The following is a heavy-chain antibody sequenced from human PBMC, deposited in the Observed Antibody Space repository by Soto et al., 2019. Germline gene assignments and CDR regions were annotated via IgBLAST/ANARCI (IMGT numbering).Heavy chain of an antibody. V-gene: IGHV3-23*01. Sequence: EVQLLESGGGLIQPGGSVRLSCAASGFTFSTYAMIWVRQAPGKGLEWVSAVSGSGGTTYYADSVKGRFTLSRDNSKNTLYLQMNSLRGEDTAVYHCAKDGGYWGQGNLVTVSS. J-gene: IGHJ4*02. CDR3: AKDGGY. D-gene: IGHD3-16*01. CDR1: GFTFSTYA. CDR2: VSGSGGTT.